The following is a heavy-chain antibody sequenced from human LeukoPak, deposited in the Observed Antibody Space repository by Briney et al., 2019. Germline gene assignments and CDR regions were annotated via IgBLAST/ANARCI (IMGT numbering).Heavy chain of an antibody. D-gene: IGHD3-22*01. CDR3: AKISYYYDSSGYYLDYFDS. Sequence: GGSLRLSCAASGFTFSSYEMNWVRQAPGKGLEWVSSISRSAVSIYYADSVKGRFTISRDNAKNSLYLQMNSLRAEDTAVYYCAKISYYYDSSGYYLDYFDSWGQGTLVTVSS. CDR2: ISRSAVSI. CDR1: GFTFSSYE. J-gene: IGHJ4*02. V-gene: IGHV3-48*03.